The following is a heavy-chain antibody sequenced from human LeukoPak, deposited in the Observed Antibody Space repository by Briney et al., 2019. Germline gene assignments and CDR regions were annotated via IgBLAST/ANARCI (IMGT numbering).Heavy chain of an antibody. D-gene: IGHD5-24*01. J-gene: IGHJ4*02. V-gene: IGHV1-46*01. Sequence: ASVKVSCKASGYTFISYYMHWVRQAPGQGLEWMGIINPSGGSTSYAQKFQGRVTMTRDTSTSTVYMELSSLRSEDTAVYYCARVDNSPTPLQWHFDYWGQGTLVTVSS. CDR3: ARVDNSPTPLQWHFDY. CDR2: INPSGGST. CDR1: GYTFISYY.